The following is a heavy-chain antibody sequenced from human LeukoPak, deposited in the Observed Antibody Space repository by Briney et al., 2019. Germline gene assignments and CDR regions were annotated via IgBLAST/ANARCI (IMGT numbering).Heavy chain of an antibody. V-gene: IGHV3-23*01. J-gene: IGHJ4*02. Sequence: GGSLRLSCAASGFTFSDYAMSWVRQAPGKGLEWVSAISGSGGSTYYADAVKGRLTISRDISKNTLYLQMHSLRAEDTAIYYCAKRSSSSSGYFDYWGQGTLVTVSS. CDR1: GFTFSDYA. CDR3: AKRSSSSSGYFDY. CDR2: ISGSGGST. D-gene: IGHD6-6*01.